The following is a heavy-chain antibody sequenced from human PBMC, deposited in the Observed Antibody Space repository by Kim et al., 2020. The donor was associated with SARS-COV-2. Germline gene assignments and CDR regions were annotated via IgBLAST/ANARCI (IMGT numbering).Heavy chain of an antibody. CDR2: INSDGSII. CDR1: GFSFSTYW. CDR3: ASARSSSWGG. J-gene: IGHJ4*02. V-gene: IGHV3-74*01. Sequence: GGSLRLSCEASGFSFSTYWMHWVRQAPGKGLVWVSRINSDGSIIDYADSVKGRFTISRDNAKNTLYLQMNSLRAEDTATYYCASARSSSWGGWGQGTLVTVSS. D-gene: IGHD6-13*01.